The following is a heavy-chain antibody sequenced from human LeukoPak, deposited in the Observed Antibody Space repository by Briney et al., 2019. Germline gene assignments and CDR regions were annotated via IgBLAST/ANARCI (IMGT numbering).Heavy chain of an antibody. CDR2: IYYSGST. V-gene: IGHV4-39*01. Sequence: ASETLSLTCTVSGGSISSSSYYWGWIRQPPGKGLEWIGSIYYSGSTYYNPSLKSRVTISVDTSKNQFSLKLSSVTAADTAVYYCARHGYDSSSWYSRLYPLNWFDPWGQGTLVTVSS. CDR1: GGSISSSSYY. D-gene: IGHD6-13*01. CDR3: ARHGYDSSSWYSRLYPLNWFDP. J-gene: IGHJ5*02.